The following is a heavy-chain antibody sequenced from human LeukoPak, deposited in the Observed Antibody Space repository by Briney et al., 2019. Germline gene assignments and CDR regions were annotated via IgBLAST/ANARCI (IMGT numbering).Heavy chain of an antibody. D-gene: IGHD5-12*01. V-gene: IGHV4-34*01. J-gene: IGHJ4*02. CDR2: INHSGST. CDR3: ARGPGVSGYELM. Sequence: SETLSLTCAVYGGSFSGYYWSWIRQPPGKGLEWIGEINHSGSTNYNPSLKSRVTISVDTSKNQFSLKLSSVTAADTAVYYCARGPGVSGYELMWGQGTLVTVSS. CDR1: GGSFSGYY.